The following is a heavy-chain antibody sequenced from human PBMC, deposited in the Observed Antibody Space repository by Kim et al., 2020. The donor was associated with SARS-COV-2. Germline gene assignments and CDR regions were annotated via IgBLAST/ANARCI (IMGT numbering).Heavy chain of an antibody. D-gene: IGHD2-2*01. Sequence: SETLSLTCAVSGGSISSGGYSWSWIRQPPGKGLEWIGYIYHSGSTYYNPSLKSRVTISVDRSKNQFSLKLSSVTAADTAVYYCARGSPWSGCSSTSCYGYFQHWGQGTLVTVSS. CDR3: ARGSPWSGCSSTSCYGYFQH. V-gene: IGHV4-30-2*01. J-gene: IGHJ1*01. CDR2: IYHSGST. CDR1: GGSISSGGYS.